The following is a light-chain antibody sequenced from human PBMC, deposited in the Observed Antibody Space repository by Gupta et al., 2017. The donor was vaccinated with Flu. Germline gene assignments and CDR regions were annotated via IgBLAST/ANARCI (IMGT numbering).Light chain of an antibody. CDR2: GKN. CDR3: NSRDSSGNNLYV. V-gene: IGLV3-19*01. J-gene: IGLJ1*01. Sequence: SSELTQDPAVSVAFVQTVRITCQGDSLRSYYASWYQQKPGQAPVLVIYGKNNRPSGSPDRFSGYNSGNTAALTITGAQSEDEADYYCNSRDSSGNNLYVFGTGTKVTVL. CDR1: SLRSYY.